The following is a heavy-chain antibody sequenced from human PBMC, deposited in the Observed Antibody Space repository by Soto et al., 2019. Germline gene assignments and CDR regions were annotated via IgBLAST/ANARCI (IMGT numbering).Heavy chain of an antibody. V-gene: IGHV3-21*01. CDR2: ISSSSSYI. Sequence: GSLRLYCAASGFTFSSYSMNWVRQAPGKGLEWVSSISSSSSYIYYADSVKGRFTISRDNAKNSLYLQMNSLRAEDTAVYYCARDDVSSSWYPNWFDPWGQGTLVTVSS. CDR1: GFTFSSYS. D-gene: IGHD6-13*01. J-gene: IGHJ5*02. CDR3: ARDDVSSSWYPNWFDP.